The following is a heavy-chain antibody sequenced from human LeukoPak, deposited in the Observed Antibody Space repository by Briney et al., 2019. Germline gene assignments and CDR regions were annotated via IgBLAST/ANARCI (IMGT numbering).Heavy chain of an antibody. CDR3: ARSRATTRGSRFDP. V-gene: IGHV4-34*01. J-gene: IGHJ5*02. CDR1: GGSFSGYY. Sequence: SETLSLTCAVYGGSFSGYYWSWIRQPPGKGLEWIGEINHSGSTNYNPSLKSRVTISVDTSKNQFSLKLSSVTAADTAVYYCARSRATTRGSRFDPWGQGTLVTVSS. CDR2: INHSGST. D-gene: IGHD1-26*01.